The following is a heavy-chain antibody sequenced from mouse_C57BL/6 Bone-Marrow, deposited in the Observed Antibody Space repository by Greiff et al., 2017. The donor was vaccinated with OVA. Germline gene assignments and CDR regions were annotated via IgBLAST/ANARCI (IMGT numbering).Heavy chain of an antibody. Sequence: QVQLQQSGAELVRPGASVPLSCKASGYTFTDYEMHWVKQTPVHGLEWIGAIDPETGGTAYNQKFKGKAILTADKSSSTAYMELRSLTSEDSAVYYCTEGFAYWGQGTLVTVSA. CDR3: TEGFAY. CDR2: IDPETGGT. J-gene: IGHJ3*01. V-gene: IGHV1-15*01. CDR1: GYTFTDYE.